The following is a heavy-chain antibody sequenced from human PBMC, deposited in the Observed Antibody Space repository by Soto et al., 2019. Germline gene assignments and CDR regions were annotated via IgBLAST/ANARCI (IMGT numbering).Heavy chain of an antibody. D-gene: IGHD3-9*01. J-gene: IGHJ4*02. Sequence: QVQLVQSGPEVKKPGASVKVACKASGYTFLKYGINWVRQAPGQGLEWMGGIQTDNDHASFAQKFEGRVTMTRDTSTRTVYMELRDLSSDDTAVYYCAKDLGSGYRFDYWGQGTPVTVSS. CDR3: AKDLGSGYRFDY. CDR1: GYTFLKYG. V-gene: IGHV1-18*01. CDR2: IQTDNDHA.